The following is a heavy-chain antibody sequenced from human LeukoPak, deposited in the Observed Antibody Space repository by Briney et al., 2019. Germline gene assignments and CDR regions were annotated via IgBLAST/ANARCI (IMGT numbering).Heavy chain of an antibody. J-gene: IGHJ6*02. D-gene: IGHD3-10*01. CDR2: INPNSGGT. V-gene: IGHV1-2*02. Sequence: ASVKVSCKASGYTFTGYYMHWVRQAPGQGLEWMGWINPNSGGTNYAQKFQGRVTMTRDTSISTAYMEVSSLRSDDTAVYYCARVYYGSGSYYGPYYYYYGMDVWGQGTTVTVSS. CDR3: ARVYYGSGSYYGPYYYYYGMDV. CDR1: GYTFTGYY.